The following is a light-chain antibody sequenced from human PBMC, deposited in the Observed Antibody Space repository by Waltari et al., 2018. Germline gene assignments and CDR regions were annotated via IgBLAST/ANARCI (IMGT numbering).Light chain of an antibody. CDR2: EDK. CDR1: ALPKKY. Sequence: SYVLTQPPSVSVSPGQTALITCSGDALPKKYAYWYQQKSGQAPILVIYEDKLRPAGIPDRFSASSSGTVATLTISGAQVEDEAEYFCYSADTSDNRVFGGGTKLTVL. V-gene: IGLV3-10*01. J-gene: IGLJ3*02. CDR3: YSADTSDNRV.